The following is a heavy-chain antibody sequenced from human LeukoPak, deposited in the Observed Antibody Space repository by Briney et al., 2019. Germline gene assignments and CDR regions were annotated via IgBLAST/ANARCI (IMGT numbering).Heavy chain of an antibody. CDR3: ARIGSLHPEDDY. J-gene: IGHJ4*02. Sequence: GGSLRLSCAASGFTFSSYAMHWVRQAPGKGLEWVAVISYDGSNKHYADSVKGRFTISRDNSKNTLYLQMNSLRAEDTAVYYCARIGSLHPEDDYWGQGTLVTVSS. CDR2: ISYDGSNK. CDR1: GFTFSSYA. V-gene: IGHV3-30-3*01. D-gene: IGHD1-14*01.